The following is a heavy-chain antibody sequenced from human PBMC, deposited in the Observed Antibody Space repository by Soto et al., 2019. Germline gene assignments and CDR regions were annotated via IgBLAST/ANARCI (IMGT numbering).Heavy chain of an antibody. V-gene: IGHV3-30-3*01. CDR1: GFTFSSYA. D-gene: IGHD5-12*01. Sequence: GGSLRLSCAASGFTFSSYAMHWVRQAPGKGLEWVAVISYDGSNKYYADSVKGRFTISRDNSKNTLYLQMNSLRAEDTAVYYCARDASPPVAPYGEYFQHWGQGTLVTVSS. CDR3: ARDASPPVAPYGEYFQH. J-gene: IGHJ1*01. CDR2: ISYDGSNK.